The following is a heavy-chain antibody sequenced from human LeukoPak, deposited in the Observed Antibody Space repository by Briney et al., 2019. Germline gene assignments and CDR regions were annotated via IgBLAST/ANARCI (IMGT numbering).Heavy chain of an antibody. CDR3: ARHAAPGIYYYMDV. CDR2: IYHSGST. D-gene: IGHD6-13*01. V-gene: IGHV4-61*01. Sequence: PSETLSLTCTVSGGSIRGGFYYWSWIRQSPGKGLEWIGYIYHSGSTKYNPSLKSRVTISVDTSKNQFSLKLSSVTAADTAVYYCARHAAPGIYYYMDVRGKGTTVTISS. J-gene: IGHJ6*03. CDR1: GGSIRGGFYY.